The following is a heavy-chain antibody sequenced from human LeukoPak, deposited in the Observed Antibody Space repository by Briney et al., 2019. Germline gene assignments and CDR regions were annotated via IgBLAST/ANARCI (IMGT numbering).Heavy chain of an antibody. V-gene: IGHV1-18*01. J-gene: IGHJ4*02. CDR3: ARDLRDYYDSGGTGGGKLDY. CDR2: ISAYNSAYNGNT. CDR1: GYTFINYG. D-gene: IGHD3-22*01. Sequence: ASVKVSCKAPGYTFINYGITWVRQAPGQGLEWMGWISAYNSAYNGNTHYAQKLQGRVTMTTDTSTNTGYMELRSLRSDDTAVYYCARDLRDYYDSGGTGGGKLDYWGQGTLVTVSS.